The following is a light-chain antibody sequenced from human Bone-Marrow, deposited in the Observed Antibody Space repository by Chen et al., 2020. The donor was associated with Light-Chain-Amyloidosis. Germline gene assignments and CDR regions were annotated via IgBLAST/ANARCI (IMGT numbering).Light chain of an antibody. CDR3: SSYTITNTLV. CDR1: SSDVGGDNH. Sequence: QSALTQPASVSGSPGPSIPISCTRTSSDVGGDNHVSWYQQHPDKAPKLMIYEVTNRPSWVPDRFSGSKSDNTASLTISGLQTEDEADYFCSSYTITNTLVFGSGTRVTVL. J-gene: IGLJ1*01. CDR2: EVT. V-gene: IGLV2-14*01.